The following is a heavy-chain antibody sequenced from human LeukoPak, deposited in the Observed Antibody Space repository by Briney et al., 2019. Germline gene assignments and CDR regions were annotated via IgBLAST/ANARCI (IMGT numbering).Heavy chain of an antibody. V-gene: IGHV1-18*01. CDR2: ISAYNGNT. CDR3: ARDYSRGDPDY. J-gene: IGHJ4*02. D-gene: IGHD6-19*01. Sequence: ASVKVSCKASGYTFTRYGISWVRQAPGQGLEWVGWISAYNGNTNYAQKLQGRVTMTTETSTSTAYMELRSLRSDDTAMYYCARDYSRGDPDYWGQGTLVTVSS. CDR1: GYTFTRYG.